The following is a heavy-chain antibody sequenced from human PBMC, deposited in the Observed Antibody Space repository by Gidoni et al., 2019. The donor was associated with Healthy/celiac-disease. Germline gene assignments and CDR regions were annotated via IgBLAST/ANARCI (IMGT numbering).Heavy chain of an antibody. CDR3: AKDGHYSNPVGGMDV. J-gene: IGHJ6*02. V-gene: IGHV3-23*01. CDR2: ISGGGGST. D-gene: IGHD4-4*01. CDR1: GFTFSSYA. Sequence: EVQLLESGGGLVQPGGSLRLSCAASGFTFSSYAMSWVRQAPGKGLEWVSAISGGGGSTYYADSGKGRFTISRDNSKNTLYLQMNSLRAEDTAVYYCAKDGHYSNPVGGMDVWGQGTTVTVSS.